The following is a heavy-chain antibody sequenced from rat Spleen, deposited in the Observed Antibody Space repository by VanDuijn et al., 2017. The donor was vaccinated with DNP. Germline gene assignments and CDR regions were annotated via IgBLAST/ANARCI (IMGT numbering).Heavy chain of an antibody. Sequence: EVQLVESGGGLVQPGRSLNLSCVASGFTFSDYAMAWVRQAPKRGLEWVETISYDGLRTYYRDSVKGRFTISRDDAKSTLFLQMDSLRSEDTATYYCARDNYVTYGAMDPWGQGTSVTVSS. CDR2: ISYDGLRT. D-gene: IGHD1-11*01. V-gene: IGHV5-17*01. CDR1: GFTFSDYA. CDR3: ARDNYVTYGAMDP. J-gene: IGHJ4*01.